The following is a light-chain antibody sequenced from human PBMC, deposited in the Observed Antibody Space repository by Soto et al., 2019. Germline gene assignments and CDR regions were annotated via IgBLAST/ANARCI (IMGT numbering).Light chain of an antibody. V-gene: IGKV3-11*01. J-gene: IGKJ4*01. Sequence: EIVLTQSPATLSLSPWERATLSCRASQSVSSYLAWYQQKPGQAPRLLIYDASNRATGIPARFSGSGSGTDFTLTISSLEPEDFAVYYCQQRSNWPPLTLGGGTKVDIK. CDR3: QQRSNWPPLT. CDR2: DAS. CDR1: QSVSSY.